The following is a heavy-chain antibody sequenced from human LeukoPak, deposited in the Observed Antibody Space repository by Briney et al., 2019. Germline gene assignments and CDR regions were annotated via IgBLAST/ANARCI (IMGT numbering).Heavy chain of an antibody. CDR3: AKGDSGSYAVDY. Sequence: SGGSLRLSCADSGITFSAYAMNWVRQAPGKGPEWVSAISGSGGSTYYADSVKGRFTISRDNSKNTLYLQMNSLRAEDTAVYYCAKGDSGSYAVDYWGQGTLVTVSS. D-gene: IGHD1-26*01. CDR1: GITFSAYA. J-gene: IGHJ4*02. V-gene: IGHV3-23*01. CDR2: ISGSGGST.